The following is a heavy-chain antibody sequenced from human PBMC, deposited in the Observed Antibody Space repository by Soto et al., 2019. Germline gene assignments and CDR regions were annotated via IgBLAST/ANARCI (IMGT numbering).Heavy chain of an antibody. Sequence: TLSLSFTVSGRFISFYDWSWIRQPPGEGLEWIGYIYYSGSTNYNPSLKSRVTTSADTSKTQFSLRLTSVTAADTAVYYCARDWLGWGGDSCHPGSPGYFYYGMDVWGQGTTVTGSS. V-gene: IGHV4-59*12. J-gene: IGHJ6*02. CDR2: IYYSGST. CDR1: GRFISFYD. D-gene: IGHD2-15*01. CDR3: ARDWLGWGGDSCHPGSPGYFYYGMDV.